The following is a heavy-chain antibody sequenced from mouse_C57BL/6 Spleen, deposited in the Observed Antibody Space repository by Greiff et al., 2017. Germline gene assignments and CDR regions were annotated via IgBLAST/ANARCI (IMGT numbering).Heavy chain of an antibody. CDR1: GFTFSSYA. CDR3: AREDYDNYGDAMDY. Sequence: EVQVVESGGGLVKPGGSLKLSCAASGFTFSSYAMSWVRQTPEKRLEWVATISDGGSYTYYPDNVKGRFTITRDNAKNNLYLQMSHLKSEDTAMYDCAREDYDNYGDAMDYWGQGTSVTVSA. CDR2: ISDGGSYT. J-gene: IGHJ4*01. D-gene: IGHD2-1*01. V-gene: IGHV5-4*01.